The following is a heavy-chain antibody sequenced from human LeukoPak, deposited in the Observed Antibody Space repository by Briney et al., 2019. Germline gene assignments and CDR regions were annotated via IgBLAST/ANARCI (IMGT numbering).Heavy chain of an antibody. J-gene: IGHJ3*02. Sequence: RASETLSLTCTVSGGSISSYYWSWIRQPPGKGPEWIGYIYHGGSTHYNSSLKSRVTISVDKSKNQFSLNLYSVTAADTAVYYCARVAFYGAIPDDIWGQGTMVTVSS. CDR2: IYHGGST. CDR1: GGSISSYY. CDR3: ARVAFYGAIPDDI. V-gene: IGHV4-59*12. D-gene: IGHD2-21*01.